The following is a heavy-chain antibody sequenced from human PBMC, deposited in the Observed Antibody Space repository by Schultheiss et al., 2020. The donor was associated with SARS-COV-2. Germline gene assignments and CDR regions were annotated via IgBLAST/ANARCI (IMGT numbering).Heavy chain of an antibody. J-gene: IGHJ6*02. CDR2: INANSGRT. D-gene: IGHD5-24*01. Sequence: ASVKVSCKASGYTFTTYGFSWVRQAPGQGLEWMGWINANSGRTDYAQKFQGRVTLTTDTSTTTVYMEMRSLTSDDTAMYYCARCRQGDDPGAYHYYGMDVWGQGTTVTVSS. CDR3: ARCRQGDDPGAYHYYGMDV. CDR1: GYTFTTYG. V-gene: IGHV1-18*01.